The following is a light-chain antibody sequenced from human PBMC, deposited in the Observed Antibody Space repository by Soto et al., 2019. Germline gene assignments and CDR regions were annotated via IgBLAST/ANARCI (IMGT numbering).Light chain of an antibody. CDR3: QQYNTYSSLT. V-gene: IGKV1-5*01. J-gene: IGKJ4*01. CDR2: DAS. CDR1: QSISSW. Sequence: DIQMTQSPSTLSASVGDRVTITCRASQSISSWLAWYQQKLGRAPRRLIYDASSLESGVPSRFSGSGYGTEFTLTISSLQPDDFATYYCQQYNTYSSLTFGGGTKVDIK.